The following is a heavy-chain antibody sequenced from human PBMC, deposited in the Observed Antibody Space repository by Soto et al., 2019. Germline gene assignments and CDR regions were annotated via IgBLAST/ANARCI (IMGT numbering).Heavy chain of an antibody. J-gene: IGHJ4*02. V-gene: IGHV3-30-3*01. CDR2: VSFDGSNK. CDR1: GFSLSSYS. Sequence: PGXSLRLSCAASGFSLSSYSMHWFRQAPVKGLEWVAVVSFDGSNKYYADSVKGRFTISRDNSKNTLYLQMNSLRAEDTAVYYCAKDRGSSSWGPRYFDYWGQGTLVTVSS. D-gene: IGHD6-13*01. CDR3: AKDRGSSSWGPRYFDY.